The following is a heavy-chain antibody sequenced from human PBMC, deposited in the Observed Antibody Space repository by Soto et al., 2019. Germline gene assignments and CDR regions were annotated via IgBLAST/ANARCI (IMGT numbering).Heavy chain of an antibody. J-gene: IGHJ6*02. V-gene: IGHV3-11*06. Sequence: PGWSLRLSCAACGVTFRVYYMSWIRQAPGKGLEWVSYISSSSSYTDYADSVKGRFTISRDNAKNSLYLQMNSLRAEDTAVYYCARDYYDSSGYYPNSYYYGLDVWAQGTTVTVSS. CDR1: GVTFRVYY. D-gene: IGHD3-22*01. CDR2: ISSSSSYT. CDR3: ARDYYDSSGYYPNSYYYGLDV.